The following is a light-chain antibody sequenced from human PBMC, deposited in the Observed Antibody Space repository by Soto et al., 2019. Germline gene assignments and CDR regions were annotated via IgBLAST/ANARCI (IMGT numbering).Light chain of an antibody. CDR1: KNNVGRYNS. CDR2: AVR. J-gene: IGLJ3*02. CDR3: FSYTANDNWV. Sequence: QCVRNQLPSGPRLAGRSSQSCVSRTKNNVGRYNSVSWYQQLPGKAPQLIISAVRQRPSGVPDRFSGSKSGNTASLTISGLQADDEADYFCFSYTANDNWVFGGGTKVTVL. V-gene: IGLV2-11*01.